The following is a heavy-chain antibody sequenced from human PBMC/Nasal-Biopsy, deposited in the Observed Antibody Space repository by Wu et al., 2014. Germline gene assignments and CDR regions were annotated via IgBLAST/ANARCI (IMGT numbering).Heavy chain of an antibody. CDR1: GFIFTTYT. CDR2: ISMSDLYT. Sequence: CAASGFIFTTYTMHWVRQAPGKGLEWVSSISMSDLYTNYGDSVKGRFTISRDSAKTSLDLQMNSLRAEDTAVYYCVRDSLEGVFDIWGQGIMVTVSS. CDR3: VRDSLEGVFDI. D-gene: IGHD1-1*01. V-gene: IGHV3-21*01. J-gene: IGHJ3*02.